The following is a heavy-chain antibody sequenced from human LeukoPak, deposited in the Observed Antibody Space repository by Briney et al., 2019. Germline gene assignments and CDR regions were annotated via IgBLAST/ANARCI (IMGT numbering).Heavy chain of an antibody. CDR1: GGTFSSYA. J-gene: IGHJ6*03. CDR3: ARGRRAVAGTRAYYYYYMDV. D-gene: IGHD6-19*01. V-gene: IGHV1-8*03. Sequence: ASVKVSCKASGGTFSSYAISWVRQAPGQGLEWMGWMNPNSGNTGYAQKFQGRVTITRNTSISTAYMELSSLRSEDTAVYYCARGRRAVAGTRAYYYYYMDVWGKGTTVTVSS. CDR2: MNPNSGNT.